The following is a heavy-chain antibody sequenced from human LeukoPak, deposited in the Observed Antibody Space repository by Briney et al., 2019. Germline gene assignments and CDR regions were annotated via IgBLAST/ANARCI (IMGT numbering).Heavy chain of an antibody. Sequence: PGRSLRLSCAASGFTFSSYAMHWVRQAPGKGLEWVALISYDGTNKNYADSVKGRFTISRDNAKNSLHLQMNSLRAEDTAVYYCARYEGAYAWFDRNKYHHAMDVWGQGTTVIVSS. CDR3: ARYEGAYAWFDRNKYHHAMDV. J-gene: IGHJ6*02. CDR2: ISYDGTNK. D-gene: IGHD3-9*01. CDR1: GFTFSSYA. V-gene: IGHV3-30*04.